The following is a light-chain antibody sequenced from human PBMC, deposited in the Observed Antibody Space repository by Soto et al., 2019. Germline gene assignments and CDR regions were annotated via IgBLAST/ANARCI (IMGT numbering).Light chain of an antibody. V-gene: IGLV2-14*01. Sequence: QSALTQPASVSGSPGQSITISCSGTSSDVGRYNYVSWYQQHPGKAPKLMIYEVNNRPSGVSNRFSGSKSGNTASLTISGLQAEDEADYYCCSYTTSSTYVFGTGTKLTVL. CDR3: CSYTTSSTYV. J-gene: IGLJ1*01. CDR1: SSDVGRYNY. CDR2: EVN.